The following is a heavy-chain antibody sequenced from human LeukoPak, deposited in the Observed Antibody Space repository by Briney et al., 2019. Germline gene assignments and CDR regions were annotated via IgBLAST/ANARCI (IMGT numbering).Heavy chain of an antibody. CDR1: GGTFSSYA. V-gene: IGHV1-69*05. CDR3: AVPFGGVIGGDY. CDR2: IIPIFGTA. J-gene: IGHJ4*02. Sequence: SVKVSCKASGGTFSSYAISWARQAPGQGLEWMGGIIPIFGTANYAQKFQGRVTITTDESTSTAYMELSSLRSEDTAVYYCAVPFGGVIGGDYWGQGTLVTVSS. D-gene: IGHD3-16*02.